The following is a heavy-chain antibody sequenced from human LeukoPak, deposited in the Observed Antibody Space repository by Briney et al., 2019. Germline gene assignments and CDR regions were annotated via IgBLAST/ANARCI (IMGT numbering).Heavy chain of an antibody. V-gene: IGHV3-21*01. CDR2: ISSSSSYI. J-gene: IGHJ4*02. Sequence: GGSLRLSCAASGFTFSSYSMNWVRQAPGKGLEWVSSISSSSSYIYYADSVKGRFTISRDNAKNSLYLQMYSLRAEDTAVYYCATLRGGSSSGFDYWGQGTLVTVSS. CDR3: ATLRGGSSSGFDY. CDR1: GFTFSSYS. D-gene: IGHD6-6*01.